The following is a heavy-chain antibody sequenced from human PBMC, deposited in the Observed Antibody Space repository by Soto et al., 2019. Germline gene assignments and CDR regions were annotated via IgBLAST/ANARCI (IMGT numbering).Heavy chain of an antibody. Sequence: SETLSLTCTVSGGNISSSSYYWGWIRQPPGKGLEWIGSIYYSGSTYYNPSLKSRVTISVDTSKNQFSLKLSSVTAADTAVYYCARIPRSYYDILTGYYPRPHTYYMDVWGKGTTVTVSS. CDR2: IYYSGST. CDR1: GGNISSSSYY. D-gene: IGHD3-9*01. CDR3: ARIPRSYYDILTGYYPRPHTYYMDV. V-gene: IGHV4-39*01. J-gene: IGHJ6*03.